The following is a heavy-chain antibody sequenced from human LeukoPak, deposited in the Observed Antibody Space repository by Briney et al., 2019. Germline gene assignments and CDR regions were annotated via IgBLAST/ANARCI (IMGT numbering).Heavy chain of an antibody. V-gene: IGHV4-34*01. CDR1: GGSFSGYY. CDR2: INHSGST. Sequence: PSETLSLTCAVYGGSFSGYYWSWIRQPPGKGLEWIGEINHSGSTNYNPSLKSRVTISVDTSKNQFSLKLSSVTAAETAVYYCARGKVATIEYWGQGTLVTVSS. CDR3: ARGKVATIEY. D-gene: IGHD5-12*01. J-gene: IGHJ4*02.